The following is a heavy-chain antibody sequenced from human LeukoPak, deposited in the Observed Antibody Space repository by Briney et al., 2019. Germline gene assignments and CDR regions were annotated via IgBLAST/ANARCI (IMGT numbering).Heavy chain of an antibody. CDR1: GYTFTSYG. Sequence: ASVKVSCKASGYTFTSYGISWVRQAPGQGLEWMGWISAYNGNTNYAQKLQGRVTMTTDTSTSTAYMELRSLRSDDTAVYYCARESGPYDSAGFDYWGQGTLVTVSS. CDR2: ISAYNGNT. CDR3: ARESGPYDSAGFDY. D-gene: IGHD3-3*01. V-gene: IGHV1-18*01. J-gene: IGHJ4*02.